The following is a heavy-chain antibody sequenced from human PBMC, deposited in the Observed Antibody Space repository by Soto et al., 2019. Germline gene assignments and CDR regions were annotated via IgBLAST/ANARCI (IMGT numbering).Heavy chain of an antibody. CDR2: ISGSGGST. CDR3: AKVLGEYYDFWSGLDV. J-gene: IGHJ6*02. CDR1: GFTFSSYA. D-gene: IGHD3-3*01. V-gene: IGHV3-23*01. Sequence: GGSLRLSCAASGFTFSSYAMSWVRQAPGKGLEWVSAISGSGGSTYYADSVKGRFTISRDNSKNTLYLQMNSLRAEDTAVYYCAKVLGEYYDFWSGLDVWGQGTTVTVSS.